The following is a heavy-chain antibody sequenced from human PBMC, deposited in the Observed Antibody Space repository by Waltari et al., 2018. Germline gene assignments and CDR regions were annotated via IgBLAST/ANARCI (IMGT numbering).Heavy chain of an antibody. D-gene: IGHD3-3*01. CDR3: ARADLIGWFDP. CDR1: GYTFTRYA. J-gene: IGHJ5*02. CDR2: INAGNGNT. V-gene: IGHV1-3*03. Sequence: QVQLVQSGAEVKKPGASVKVSCKASGYTFTRYAMHWVRQAPGQRLEWMGWINAGNGNTKYSREFQGRVTITRDTSASTAYMELSSLRSEDMAVYYCARADLIGWFDPWGQGTLVTVSS.